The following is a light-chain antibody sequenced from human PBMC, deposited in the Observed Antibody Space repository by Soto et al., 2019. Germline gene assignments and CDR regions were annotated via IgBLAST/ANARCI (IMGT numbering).Light chain of an antibody. J-gene: IGKJ1*01. CDR3: QHYHNWPPYT. Sequence: IVLTQAPVTLSLSPWESASFSCRSSQSVSSYLAWYQQKPGQAPRLLIYDASNRATGIPARFSGGGSGTEFTLTISSLQSEDFAVYYCQHYHNWPPYTFGQGTKVDIK. CDR1: QSVSSY. CDR2: DAS. V-gene: IGKV3-11*01.